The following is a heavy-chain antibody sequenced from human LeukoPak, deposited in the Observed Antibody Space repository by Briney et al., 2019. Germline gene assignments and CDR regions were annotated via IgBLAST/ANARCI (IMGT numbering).Heavy chain of an antibody. D-gene: IGHD4-17*01. J-gene: IGHJ4*02. CDR2: ISASSSHM. V-gene: IGHV3-21*01. CDR1: GFTFSSYN. Sequence: GGSLRLSCAASGFTFSSYNMNWVRQAPGKGLEWVSSISASSSHMYYADSVKGRFTISRENAKNSLYLEMNSLRAEDTAVYYCARDFYDNDDYGYYFDSWGQGTLVTVSS. CDR3: ARDFYDNDDYGYYFDS.